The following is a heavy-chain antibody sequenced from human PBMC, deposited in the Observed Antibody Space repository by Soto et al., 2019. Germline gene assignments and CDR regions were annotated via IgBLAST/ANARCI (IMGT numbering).Heavy chain of an antibody. CDR1: GGSFSGYY. D-gene: IGHD2-15*01. Sequence: QVQLQQWGAGLLKPSETLSLTCAVYGGSFSGYYCRWIRQPPGKRLEWIGEINHSGSTNYNPSLKSRVTISVDTSKNQFCLKLSSVTAADTAVYYCSRAAHRCCSGGSCYSGMDYWGQGTLVTVSS. V-gene: IGHV4-34*01. CDR3: SRAAHRCCSGGSCYSGMDY. CDR2: INHSGST. J-gene: IGHJ4*02.